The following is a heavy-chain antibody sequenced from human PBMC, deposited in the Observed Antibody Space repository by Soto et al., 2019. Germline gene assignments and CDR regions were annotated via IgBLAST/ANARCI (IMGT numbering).Heavy chain of an antibody. CDR1: RYTFTSYD. V-gene: IGHV1-8*01. CDR2: MNPNSGNT. J-gene: IGHJ4*02. D-gene: IGHD3-22*01. Sequence: QVQLVQSGAEVKKPGASVKVSCKASRYTFTSYDINWVRQATGQGLEWMGWMNPNSGNTGYAQKFQGRVTMTRNTSISTAYMELSSLRSEDTAVYYCARIAGYYYDSSGYYSQSFDYWGQGTLVTVSS. CDR3: ARIAGYYYDSSGYYSQSFDY.